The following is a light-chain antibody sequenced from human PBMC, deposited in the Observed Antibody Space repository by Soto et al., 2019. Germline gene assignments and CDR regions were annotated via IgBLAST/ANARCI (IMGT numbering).Light chain of an antibody. CDR1: QNVRSNY. J-gene: IGKJ3*01. CDR3: QQYGSSYT. Sequence: EIVLTQSPGTLSLSPGERATLSCRASQNVRSNYLAWYQQQPDQAPRLLIYGTFARATGIPDRFSGSGSGTDFTLTISRLEPEDFAVYYCQQYGSSYTFGPGTKVEIK. V-gene: IGKV3-20*01. CDR2: GTF.